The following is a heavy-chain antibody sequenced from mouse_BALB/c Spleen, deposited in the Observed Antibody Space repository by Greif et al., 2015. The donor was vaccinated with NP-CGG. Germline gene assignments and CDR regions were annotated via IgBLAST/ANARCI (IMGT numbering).Heavy chain of an antibody. CDR1: GYSFTSYY. V-gene: IGHV1-66*01. Sequence: QVQLKQSGPELVKPGASVKISCKASGYSFTSYYIHWVKQRPGQGLEWIGWIFPGSGNTKYNEKFKGKATLTADTSSSTAYMQLSSLTSEDSAVYFCARSGGSLPLYWGQGTTLTVSS. CDR2: IFPGSGNT. D-gene: IGHD3-1*01. J-gene: IGHJ2*01. CDR3: ARSGGSLPLY.